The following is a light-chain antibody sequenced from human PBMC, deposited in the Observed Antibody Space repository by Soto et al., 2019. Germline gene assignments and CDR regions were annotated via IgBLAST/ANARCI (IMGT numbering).Light chain of an antibody. V-gene: IGKV3-15*01. CDR1: ESVGSN. Sequence: TVMTQSPASLSVSPGERATLSCRASESVGSNVAWYQHKPGQAPRLLIYGASTRATGVPARFSGSASGTEFTLTISSRQSEDSAVYYCQEYSNWWTFGQGTKIEIK. CDR3: QEYSNWWT. CDR2: GAS. J-gene: IGKJ1*01.